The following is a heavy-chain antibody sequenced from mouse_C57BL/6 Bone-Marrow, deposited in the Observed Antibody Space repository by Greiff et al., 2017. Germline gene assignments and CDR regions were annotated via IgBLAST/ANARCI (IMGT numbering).Heavy chain of an antibody. J-gene: IGHJ4*01. D-gene: IGHD2-4*01. CDR3: ASIYYDYDDAMDY. CDR2: IDPSDSYT. V-gene: IGHV1-50*01. Sequence: VQLQQSGAELVKPGASVKLSCKASGYTFTSYWMQWVKQRPGQGLEWIGEIDPSDSYTNYNQKFKGKATLTVDTSSSTAYMQLSSLTSEDSAVYYCASIYYDYDDAMDYWGQGTSVTVSS. CDR1: GYTFTSYW.